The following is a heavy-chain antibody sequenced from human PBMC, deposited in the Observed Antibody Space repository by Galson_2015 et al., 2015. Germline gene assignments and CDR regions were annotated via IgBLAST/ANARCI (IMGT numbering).Heavy chain of an antibody. V-gene: IGHV3-48*02. CDR3: ARDPRYSSSWTDAFDI. CDR2: ISSSSSTI. J-gene: IGHJ3*02. CDR1: GFTFSSYS. Sequence: SLRLSCAASGFTFSSYSMNWVRQAPGKGLEWVSYISSSSSTIYYADSVKGRFTISRDNAKNSLYLQMNSLRDEDAAVYYCARDPRYSSSWTDAFDIWGQGTVVIVSS. D-gene: IGHD6-13*01.